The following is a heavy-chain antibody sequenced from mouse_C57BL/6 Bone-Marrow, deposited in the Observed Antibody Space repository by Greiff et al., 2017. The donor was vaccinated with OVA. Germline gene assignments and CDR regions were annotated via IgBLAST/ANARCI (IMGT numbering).Heavy chain of an antibody. Sequence: EVQLQQSGPVLVKPGPSVKISCKASGFTFTDYYMHWVQQTHGKSLEWIGLVYPYNGGPRSTQKFTGKATLTVDTSSSTAYMELNSLTSEDSAVYYCAQHDYWGQGTTLTVSS. CDR1: GFTFTDYY. CDR2: VYPYNGGP. CDR3: AQHDY. V-gene: IGHV1-36*01. J-gene: IGHJ2*01.